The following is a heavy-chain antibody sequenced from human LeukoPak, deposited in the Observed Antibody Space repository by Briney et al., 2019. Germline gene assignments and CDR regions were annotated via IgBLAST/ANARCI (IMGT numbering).Heavy chain of an antibody. CDR1: GGSISSGGYY. D-gene: IGHD3-22*01. CDR2: IYYGGST. CDR3: ARARAPYYYDSSGYHFDY. Sequence: SQTLSLTCTVSGGSISSGGYYWSWIRQHPGKGLEWIGYIYYGGSTYYNPSLKSRVTISVDTSKNQFSLKLSSVTAADTAVYYCARARAPYYYDSSGYHFDYWGQGTLVTVSS. J-gene: IGHJ4*02. V-gene: IGHV4-31*03.